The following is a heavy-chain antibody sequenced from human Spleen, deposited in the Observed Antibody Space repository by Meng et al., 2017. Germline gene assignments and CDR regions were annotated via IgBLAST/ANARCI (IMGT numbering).Heavy chain of an antibody. CDR2: IYTSGST. CDR1: GGSISSGSYY. J-gene: IGHJ4*02. V-gene: IGHV4-61*02. D-gene: IGHD3-3*02. CDR3: AGGAAGISDAGPYYLDY. Sequence: SETLSLTCTVSGGSISSGSYYWSWIRQPAGKGLEWIGRIYTSGSTNYNPSLKSRVTISVDTSKNQFSLRLSSVTAADTAVYYCAGGAAGISDAGPYYLDYWREGTLLSVSS.